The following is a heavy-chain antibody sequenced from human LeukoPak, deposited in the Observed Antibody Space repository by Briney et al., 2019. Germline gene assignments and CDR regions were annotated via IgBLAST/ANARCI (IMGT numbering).Heavy chain of an antibody. CDR1: GYTFTSYY. CDR2: INPSGGST. D-gene: IGHD5-12*01. V-gene: IGHV1-46*01. Sequence: GASVKVSCKASGYTFTSYYMHWVRQAPGQGLEWMGIINPSGGSTSYAQKFQGRVTMTRDTSTSTVYMELSSLRSEDTAVYYCARAVATITPFDYWGQGTLVTISS. J-gene: IGHJ4*02. CDR3: ARAVATITPFDY.